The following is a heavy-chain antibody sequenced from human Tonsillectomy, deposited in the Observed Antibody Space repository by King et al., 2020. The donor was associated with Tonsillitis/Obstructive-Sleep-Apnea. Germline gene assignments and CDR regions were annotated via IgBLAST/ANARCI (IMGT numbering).Heavy chain of an antibody. CDR1: GFTFSDYY. CDR2: ISSSGSYT. J-gene: IGHJ4*02. V-gene: IGHV3-11*05. Sequence: VQLVESGGGLVKPGGSLRLSCAASGFTFSDYYMSWIRQAPGKGLEWVSYISSSGSYTNYADSVKGRFTISRDNAKNSLYLQMNSLRAEDTAVYYWARDQEGEVAATSVDSWGQGTLVTVSS. D-gene: IGHD2-15*01. CDR3: ARDQEGEVAATSVDS.